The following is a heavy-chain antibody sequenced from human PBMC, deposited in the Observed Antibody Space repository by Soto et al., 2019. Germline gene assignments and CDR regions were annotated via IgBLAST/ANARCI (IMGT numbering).Heavy chain of an antibody. Sequence: GGSLRLSCAASGFTFSSYGMHWVRQAPGKGLEWVAVISYDGSNKYYADSVKGRFTISRDNSKNTLYLQMNSLRAEDTAVYYCAKDRGSSGWSAGIDYWGQGTLVTVSS. V-gene: IGHV3-30*18. D-gene: IGHD6-19*01. CDR1: GFTFSSYG. CDR2: ISYDGSNK. CDR3: AKDRGSSGWSAGIDY. J-gene: IGHJ4*02.